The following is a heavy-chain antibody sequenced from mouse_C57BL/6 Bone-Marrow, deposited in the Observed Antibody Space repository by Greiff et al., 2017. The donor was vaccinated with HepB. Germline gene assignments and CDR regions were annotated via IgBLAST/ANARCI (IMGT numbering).Heavy chain of an antibody. D-gene: IGHD2-4*01. CDR3: ARGLRRGYAMDY. V-gene: IGHV1-64*01. CDR1: GYTFTSYW. J-gene: IGHJ4*01. CDR2: IHPNSGST. Sequence: VQLRQPGAELVKPGASVKLSCKASGYTFTSYWMHWVKQRPGQGLEWIGMIHPNSGSTNYNEKFKSKATLTVDKSSSTAYMQLSSLTSEDSAVYYCARGLRRGYAMDYWGQGTSVTVSS.